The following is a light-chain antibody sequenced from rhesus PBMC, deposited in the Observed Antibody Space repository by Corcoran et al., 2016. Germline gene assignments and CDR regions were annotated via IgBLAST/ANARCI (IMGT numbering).Light chain of an antibody. CDR2: YAS. CDR1: QGISSY. Sequence: DIQMTQSPSSLSASVGDTVTITCRASQGISSYLAWYQQKPGKAPKTLNYYASNLESGVPSRFSGSGPVTEFTLTISSLQPEDFATYYCQQYNSALTFGPGTKRDIK. V-gene: IGKV1-37*01. J-gene: IGKJ3*01. CDR3: QQYNSALT.